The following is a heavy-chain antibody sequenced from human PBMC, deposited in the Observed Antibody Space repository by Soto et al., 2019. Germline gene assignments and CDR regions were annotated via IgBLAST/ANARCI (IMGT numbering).Heavy chain of an antibody. D-gene: IGHD1-26*01. CDR1: GFTFSSYA. CDR2: ISGSGGST. CDR3: AKDDGHIVGATRGY. Sequence: GESLKISCAASGFTFSSYAMSWVRQAPGKGLEWVSAISGSGGSTYYADSVKGRFTISRDNSKNTLYLQMNSLRAEDTAVYYCAKDDGHIVGATRGYWGQGTLVTVSS. J-gene: IGHJ4*02. V-gene: IGHV3-23*01.